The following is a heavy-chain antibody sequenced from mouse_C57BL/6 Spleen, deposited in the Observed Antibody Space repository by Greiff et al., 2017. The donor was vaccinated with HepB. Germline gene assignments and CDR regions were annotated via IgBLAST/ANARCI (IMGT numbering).Heavy chain of an antibody. CDR1: GYTFTSYW. CDR2: IHPNSGST. V-gene: IGHV1-64*01. CDR3: ARESLLGDSDYAMVY. D-gene: IGHD1-1*01. Sequence: QVQLQQPGAELVKPGASVKLSCKASGYTFTSYWMRWVKQTPGQCLEWIGMIHPNSGSTNYNEKFKSMDTLTVDKSCSTAYMQLSSLTSEDSTVYYCARESLLGDSDYAMVYWGQGTAGTVCS. J-gene: IGHJ4*01.